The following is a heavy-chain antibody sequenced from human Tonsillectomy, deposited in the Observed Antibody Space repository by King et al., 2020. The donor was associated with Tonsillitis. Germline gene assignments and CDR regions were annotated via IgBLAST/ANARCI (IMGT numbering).Heavy chain of an antibody. CDR2: ISDNGGST. V-gene: IGHV3-23*04. J-gene: IGHJ2*01. CDR1: GFTFSSHA. CDR3: AKPPRYSSGWSDWYFDL. Sequence: VQLVESGGDLVQPGGSLRLSCAASGFTFSSHAMNWVRQAPGKGLEWVSGISDNGGSTYYADSVKGRFTISRDNSKNTLYMQMNSLRAEDTAVYYCAKPPRYSSGWSDWYFDLWGRGTLVTVSS. D-gene: IGHD6-19*01.